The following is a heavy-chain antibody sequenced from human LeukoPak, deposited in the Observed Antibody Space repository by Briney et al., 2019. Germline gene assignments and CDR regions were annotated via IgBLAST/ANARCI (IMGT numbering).Heavy chain of an antibody. CDR1: GYTFTSYD. V-gene: IGHV1-8*01. D-gene: IGHD3-10*01. CDR2: MNPNSGNT. J-gene: IGHJ5*02. CDR3: AGSFPDGSGSYYNADNWFDP. Sequence: ASVKVSCKASGYTFTSYDINWVRQATGQGLEWMGWMNPNSGNTGYAQKFQGRVTMTRNTSISTAYMELSSLRSEDTAVYYCAGSFPDGSGSYYNADNWFDPWGQGTLVTVSS.